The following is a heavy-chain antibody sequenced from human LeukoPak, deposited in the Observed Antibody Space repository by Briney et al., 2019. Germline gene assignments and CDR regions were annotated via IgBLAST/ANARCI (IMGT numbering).Heavy chain of an antibody. J-gene: IGHJ4*02. CDR1: GGSISSSSYY. CDR2: IYYSGST. V-gene: IGHV4-39*07. CDR3: ARVPAVAGSMYFDY. Sequence: SETLSLTCTVSGGSISSSSYYWGWIRQPPGKWLEWIGSIYYSGSTYYNPSLKSRVTISVDTSKNQFSLKLSSVTAADTAVYYCARVPAVAGSMYFDYWGQGTLVTVSS. D-gene: IGHD6-19*01.